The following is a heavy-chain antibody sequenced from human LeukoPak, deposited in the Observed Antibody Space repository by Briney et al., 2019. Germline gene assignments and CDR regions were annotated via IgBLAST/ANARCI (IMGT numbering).Heavy chain of an antibody. CDR2: ITGRGDET. J-gene: IGHJ5*02. D-gene: IGHD6-13*01. Sequence: GGTLRLSCAASGFIFSNYALMWVRQAPGKGLEWVSSITGRGDETFYADSVKGRFSLSRDNSKNMLYLQMYSLGAEDTAIYYCAKGAAAGLVDWFDPWGQGTLVTVSS. CDR3: AKGAAAGLVDWFDP. CDR1: GFIFSNYA. V-gene: IGHV3-23*01.